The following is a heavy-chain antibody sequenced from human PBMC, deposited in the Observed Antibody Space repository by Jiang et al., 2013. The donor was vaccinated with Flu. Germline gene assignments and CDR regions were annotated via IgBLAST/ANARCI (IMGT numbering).Heavy chain of an antibody. CDR3: ARNLYYYSDSRYSSFNGVDY. V-gene: IGHV2-5*02. CDR2: IYWDDDK. Sequence: FSLSRSGVGVGWIRQPPGKTLEWLALIYWDDDKRYSPSLKSRLTITKDTSKNQVVLTMTNMDPVDTATYYCARNLYYYSDSRYSSFNGVDYWGQGTLVTVSS. CDR1: FSLSRSGVG. D-gene: IGHD3-22*01. J-gene: IGHJ4*02.